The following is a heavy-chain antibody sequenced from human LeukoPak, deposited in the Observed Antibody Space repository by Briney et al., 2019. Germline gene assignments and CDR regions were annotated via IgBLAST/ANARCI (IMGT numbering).Heavy chain of an antibody. D-gene: IGHD6-19*01. CDR2: IHYSGST. CDR1: GGTISSYY. CDR3: ARWYSSGWAFDY. V-gene: IGHV4-59*08. Sequence: SETLSLTCTVSGGTISSYYWNWIRQPPGKGLEWTGYIHYSGSTKYNPSLKSRVTISVDTSRNQFSLKLSSVTAADTAVYYCARWYSSGWAFDYWGQGTLVTVSS. J-gene: IGHJ4*02.